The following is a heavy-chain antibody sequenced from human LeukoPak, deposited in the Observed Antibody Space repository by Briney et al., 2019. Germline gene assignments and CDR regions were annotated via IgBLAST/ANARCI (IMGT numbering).Heavy chain of an antibody. J-gene: IGHJ5*02. Sequence: ASVKVSCKASGYTFTSYAMNWVRQAPGQGLEWMGWINTNTGNPTYAQGFTGRSVFSLDTSVSTAYLQISSLKAEDTAVYYCARNADLRAYNWFDPWGQGTLVTVSS. V-gene: IGHV7-4-1*02. CDR2: INTNTGNP. CDR3: ARNADLRAYNWFDP. D-gene: IGHD4-17*01. CDR1: GYTFTSYA.